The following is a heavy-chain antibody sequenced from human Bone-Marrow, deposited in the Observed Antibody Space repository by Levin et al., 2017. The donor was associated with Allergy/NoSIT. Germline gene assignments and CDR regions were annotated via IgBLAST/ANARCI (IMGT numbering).Heavy chain of an antibody. CDR2: IYSGART. V-gene: IGHV4-4*07. CDR3: ARESALGRIYGMDV. J-gene: IGHJ6*02. D-gene: IGHD1-26*01. Sequence: PSETLSLTCTVSAGSISGYNWSWIRQSAGKGLEWIGRIYSGARTNYNPALKSRVTMSVDTSKSQFSLKLTSVTAADTAMYYCARESALGRIYGMDVWGQGTTVTVSS. CDR1: AGSISGYN.